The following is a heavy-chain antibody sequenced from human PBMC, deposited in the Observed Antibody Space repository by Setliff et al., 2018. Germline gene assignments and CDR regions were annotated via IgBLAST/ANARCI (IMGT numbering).Heavy chain of an antibody. CDR2: ISGSTDNT. Sequence: ASVKVSCKASGYTSINYGISWVRQAPGQGLEWMGWISGSTDNTNYAQKFRGRVTMTMEVRSLRSDDTAVYYCARDRKEIVVKPPAASLDYWGQGTQVTVPQ. D-gene: IGHD2-2*01. J-gene: IGHJ4*02. CDR3: ARDRKEIVVKPPAASLDY. CDR1: GYTSINYG. V-gene: IGHV1-18*01.